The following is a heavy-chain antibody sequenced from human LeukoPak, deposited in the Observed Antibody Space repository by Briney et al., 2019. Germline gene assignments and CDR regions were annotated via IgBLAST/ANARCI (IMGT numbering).Heavy chain of an antibody. CDR3: ARVFSVDTAMVGAFDI. CDR2: INPSGGTT. CDR1: GYTFTRYY. J-gene: IGHJ3*02. Sequence: ASVKVSCKASGYTFTRYYIHWVRQAPGQGLEWMGIINPSGGTTSYAQKFQGRVTMTRDLSTSTLYMELSSLRSEDTAVYYCARVFSVDTAMVGAFDIWGQGTMVTVSS. V-gene: IGHV1-46*01. D-gene: IGHD5-18*01.